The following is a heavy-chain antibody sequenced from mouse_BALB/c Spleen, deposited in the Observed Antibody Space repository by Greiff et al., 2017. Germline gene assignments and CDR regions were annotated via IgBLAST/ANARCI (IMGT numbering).Heavy chain of an antibody. CDR1: GYTFTSYY. Sequence: VQLQQSGPELVKPGASVKLSCKASGYTFTSYYIPWVQQRPGQGLEWIGWIYPGDGSTKYNEKVKGQTTLTADKSYSTAYMLISSLTSEDSAIYFCARLDDYFWFAYWGQGTLVTVSA. J-gene: IGHJ3*01. V-gene: IGHV1S56*01. D-gene: IGHD2-13*01. CDR2: IYPGDGST. CDR3: ARLDDYFWFAY.